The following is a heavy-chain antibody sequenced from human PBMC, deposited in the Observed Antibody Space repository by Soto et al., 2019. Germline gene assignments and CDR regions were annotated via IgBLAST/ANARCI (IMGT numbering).Heavy chain of an antibody. J-gene: IGHJ4*02. CDR3: ARDLFGDGYNFRY. D-gene: IGHD5-12*01. CDR1: GGSFSGYY. CDR2: IFYSGST. V-gene: IGHV4-59*01. Sequence: SETLSLTCAVYGGSFSGYYWSWIRQPPGKGLEWIGYIFYSGSTTYNPSLKSRVTISLDTSKNQFSLKVSSVTAADTAVYYCARDLFGDGYNFRYWGQGTQVTVS.